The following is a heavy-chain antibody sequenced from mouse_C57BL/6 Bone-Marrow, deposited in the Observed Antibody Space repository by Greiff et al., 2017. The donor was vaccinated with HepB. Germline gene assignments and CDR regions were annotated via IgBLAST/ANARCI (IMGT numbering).Heavy chain of an antibody. CDR3: TPYYYGSA. D-gene: IGHD1-1*01. V-gene: IGHV14-4*01. Sequence: VQLQQSGAELVRPGASVKLSCTASGFNIKDDYMPWVKQRPEQGLEWIGWIDPENGDTEYASKFQGKATITADTSSNTAYLQLSSLTSEDTAVYYCTPYYYGSAWGQGTTLTVTS. CDR1: GFNIKDDY. CDR2: IDPENGDT. J-gene: IGHJ2*01.